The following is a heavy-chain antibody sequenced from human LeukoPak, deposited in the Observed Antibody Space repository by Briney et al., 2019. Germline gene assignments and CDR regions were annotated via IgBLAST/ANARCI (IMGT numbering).Heavy chain of an antibody. Sequence: PGGSLRLSCAASGFTFSSYEMNWVRQAPGKGLEWVSYISSSGSTIYYADSVKGRFTISRDNAKNSLYLQMNSLRAEDTAVYYCALVPAAIAYDFDYWGQGTLVTVSS. V-gene: IGHV3-48*03. CDR3: ALVPAAIAYDFDY. D-gene: IGHD2-2*02. CDR1: GFTFSSYE. CDR2: ISSSGSTI. J-gene: IGHJ4*02.